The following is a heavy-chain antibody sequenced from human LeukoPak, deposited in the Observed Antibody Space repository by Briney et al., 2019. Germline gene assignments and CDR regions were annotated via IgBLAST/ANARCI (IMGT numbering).Heavy chain of an antibody. CDR1: GFTFSSYA. CDR2: ISGSGGRA. J-gene: IGHJ4*02. V-gene: IGHV3-23*01. D-gene: IGHD3-10*01. CDR3: AKDYGSGSTFGY. Sequence: PPGGSLRLSCAASGFTFSSYAMNWVRQAPGKGLERVSAISGSGGRANYADSVKGRFTISRDNSKNTLYLQMSSLRAEDTAVYYCAKDYGSGSTFGYWGQGTLVTVSS.